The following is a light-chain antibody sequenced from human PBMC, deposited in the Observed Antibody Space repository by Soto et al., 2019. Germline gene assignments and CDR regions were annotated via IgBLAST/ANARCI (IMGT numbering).Light chain of an antibody. V-gene: IGLV2-14*01. CDR3: STYINSITFVI. Sequence: QSALTQPASVSGSPGQSITISCTGTSSDVGAYNYISWYQQHPGKAPKLMIYEVSNRPSGVSTRFSGSKSGNTASLTISGLQAADEGDYYCSTYINSITFVIFGGGTKLTVL. J-gene: IGLJ2*01. CDR2: EVS. CDR1: SSDVGAYNY.